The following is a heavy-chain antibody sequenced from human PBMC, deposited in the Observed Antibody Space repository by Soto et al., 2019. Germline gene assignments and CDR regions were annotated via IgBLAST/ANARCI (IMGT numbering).Heavy chain of an antibody. CDR3: ARVYSHGLNWFDP. CDR2: ISYDGSDQ. CDR1: GFTFSNYA. Sequence: PGGSLRLSCAASGFTFSNYAMHWVRQAPGKGLEWVAFISYDGSDQYYADSVQGRFTISRDNSKNTVYLQMNSLRAEDTAVYYCARVYSHGLNWFDPWGQGTLVTVSS. D-gene: IGHD1-26*01. V-gene: IGHV3-30-3*01. J-gene: IGHJ5*02.